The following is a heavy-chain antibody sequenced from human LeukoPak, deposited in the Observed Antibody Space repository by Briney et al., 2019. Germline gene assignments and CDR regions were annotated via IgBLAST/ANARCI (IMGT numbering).Heavy chain of an antibody. CDR2: IYYSGST. J-gene: IGHJ4*02. CDR1: GGSISSYY. CDR3: ATSTRHYPSDYGDYITRGGAY. D-gene: IGHD4-17*01. V-gene: IGHV4-59*01. Sequence: SETLSLTCSVSGGSISSYYWSWIRQPPGRGLEWIGNIYYSGSTNYNPSLKSRVTISVDTSKNQFSLKLNSVTAADTAVYYCATSTRHYPSDYGDYITRGGAYWGQGTLVTVSS.